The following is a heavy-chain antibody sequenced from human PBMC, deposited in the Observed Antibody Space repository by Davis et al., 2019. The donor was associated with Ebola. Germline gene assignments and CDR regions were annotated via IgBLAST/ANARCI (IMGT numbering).Heavy chain of an antibody. J-gene: IGHJ4*02. D-gene: IGHD2-2*01. Sequence: MPSETLSLTCAVYGGSFSGYYWSWIRQPPGKGLEWIGEINHSGSTNYNPSLKSRVTISVDTSKNQFSLKLSSVTAADTAVYFCARLSCSSPSCEGGVDYWGQGTLVTVSS. CDR3: ARLSCSSPSCEGGVDY. CDR2: INHSGST. CDR1: GGSFSGYY. V-gene: IGHV4-34*01.